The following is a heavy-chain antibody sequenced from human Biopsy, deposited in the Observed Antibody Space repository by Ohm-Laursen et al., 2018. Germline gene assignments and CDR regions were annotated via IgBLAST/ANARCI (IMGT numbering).Heavy chain of an antibody. J-gene: IGHJ4*02. Sequence: GTLSLTCPVSGDSLTSGPGNWSWFRQPQVQGLEYIGFIYSGGNTNYSPSLKNRVTMSVDTSKNQFYLKLYSVTAADTAVYYCARGRRTSGWPYFDNWGQGALVIVSP. V-gene: IGHV4-61*01. CDR1: GDSLTSGPGN. D-gene: IGHD6-19*01. CDR2: IYSGGNT. CDR3: ARGRRTSGWPYFDN.